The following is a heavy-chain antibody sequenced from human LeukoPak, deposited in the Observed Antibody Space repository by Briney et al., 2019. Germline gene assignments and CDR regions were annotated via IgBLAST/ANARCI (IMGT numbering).Heavy chain of an antibody. CDR3: ARAGLKYYYDSSGSDY. CDR1: GFTFSSYG. Sequence: GRSLRLSCAASGFTFSSYGMHWVRQAPGKGLEWVAVIWYDGSNKYYADSVKGRFTISRDNSKNTLYLQMNSLRAEDTAVYYCARAGLKYYYDSSGSDYWGQGTLVTVSS. D-gene: IGHD3-22*01. J-gene: IGHJ4*02. CDR2: IWYDGSNK. V-gene: IGHV3-33*01.